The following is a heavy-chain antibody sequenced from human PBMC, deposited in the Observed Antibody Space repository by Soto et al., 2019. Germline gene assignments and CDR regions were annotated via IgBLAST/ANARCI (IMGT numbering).Heavy chain of an antibody. Sequence: EASVKVSCKASGYTFTSYAMHWVRQAPGQRLEWMGWINAGNGNTKYSQKFQGRVTITRDTSASTAYMELSSLRSEDTALYYCARVQDYDSSGYYFAYWGQGTLVTVSS. J-gene: IGHJ4*02. CDR3: ARVQDYDSSGYYFAY. CDR2: INAGNGNT. CDR1: GYTFTSYA. D-gene: IGHD3-22*01. V-gene: IGHV1-3*01.